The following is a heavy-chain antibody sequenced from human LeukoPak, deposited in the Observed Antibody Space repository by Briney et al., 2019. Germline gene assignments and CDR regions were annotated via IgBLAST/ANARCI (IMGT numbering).Heavy chain of an antibody. Sequence: NPSETLSLTCTVSGGSISSSSYYWGWIRQPPGKGLEWIGSIYYSGSTYYNPSLKSRVTISVDTSKNQFSLKLSSVTAADTAVYYCARDIVGATNYYYYMDVWGKGTTVTVSS. CDR2: IYYSGST. CDR3: ARDIVGATNYYYYMDV. D-gene: IGHD1-26*01. CDR1: GGSISSSSYY. V-gene: IGHV4-39*02. J-gene: IGHJ6*03.